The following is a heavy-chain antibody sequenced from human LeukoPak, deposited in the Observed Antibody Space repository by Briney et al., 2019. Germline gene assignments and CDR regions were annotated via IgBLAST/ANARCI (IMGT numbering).Heavy chain of an antibody. J-gene: IGHJ4*02. CDR3: ARDGGTYYYFDH. V-gene: IGHV1-18*01. CDR2: ISAYNGNT. Sequence: ASVKVSCKASGYTFTSYGISWVRQAPGQGLEWMGWISAYNGNTNYAQKLQGRVTVTTDTSTNTAYMELRSLTSDDTAIYYCARDGGTYYYFDHWGQGTLVTVSS. CDR1: GYTFTSYG. D-gene: IGHD1-26*01.